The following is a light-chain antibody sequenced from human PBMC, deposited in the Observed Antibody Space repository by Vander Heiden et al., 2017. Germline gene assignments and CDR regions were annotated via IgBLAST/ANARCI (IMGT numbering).Light chain of an antibody. V-gene: IGLV2-14*01. J-gene: IGLJ2*01. Sequence: QSPLTQPASVSGSPGPSITIPSTGTSSAASGSNYVSWYQQHPGKAPKLMMYEVSNRPSGGSNRFSGSKSGNTASLTISGLQAEDEGDYYCSSYTSSSTVVFGGGTKLTVL. CDR1: SSAASGSNY. CDR2: EVS. CDR3: SSYTSSSTVV.